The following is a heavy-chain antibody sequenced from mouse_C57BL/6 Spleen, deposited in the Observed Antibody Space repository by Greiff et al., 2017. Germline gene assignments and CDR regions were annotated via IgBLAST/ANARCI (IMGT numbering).Heavy chain of an antibody. V-gene: IGHV3-6*01. J-gene: IGHJ4*01. CDR2: ISYDGSN. CDR1: GYSITSGYY. CDR3: ARDPLTGDAMDY. Sequence: DVKLQESGPGLVKPSQSLSLTCSVTGYSITSGYYWNWIRQFPGNKLEWMGYISYDGSNNYNPSLKNRISITRDTSKNQFFLKLNSVTTEDTATYYCARDPLTGDAMDYWGQGASVTVSS. D-gene: IGHD6-1*01.